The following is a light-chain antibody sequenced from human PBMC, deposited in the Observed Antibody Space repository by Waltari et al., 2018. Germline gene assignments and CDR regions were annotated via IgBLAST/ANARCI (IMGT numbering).Light chain of an antibody. J-gene: IGKJ1*01. CDR1: QRVSSSY. Sequence: EIVLTQSPGTLSLSPGERATLSCRASQRVSSSYLAWYQQKPGQAPRLLIYGASSRATGIPDRFSGSGSGTDFTLTISRLESEDFAVYYCQQYGSSPPRTFGQGTKVEIK. V-gene: IGKV3-20*01. CDR2: GAS. CDR3: QQYGSSPPRT.